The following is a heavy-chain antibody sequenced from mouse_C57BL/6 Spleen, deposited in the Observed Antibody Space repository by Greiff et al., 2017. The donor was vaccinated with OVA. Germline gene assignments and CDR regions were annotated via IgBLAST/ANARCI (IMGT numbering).Heavy chain of an antibody. CDR2: ISSGCSTI. D-gene: IGHD2-1*01. V-gene: IGHV5-17*01. CDR3: ARYGNSLDY. CDR1: GFTFSDYG. J-gene: IGHJ2*01. Sequence: EVQLVESGGGLVKPGGSLKLSCAASGFTFSDYGMHWVRQAPEKGLEWVAYISSGCSTIYYADTVKGRFTISRDNAKNTLFLQMTSLRSEDTAMYYCARYGNSLDYWGQGTTLTVSS.